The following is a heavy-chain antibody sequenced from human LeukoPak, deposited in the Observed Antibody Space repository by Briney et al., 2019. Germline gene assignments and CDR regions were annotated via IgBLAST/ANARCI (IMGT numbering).Heavy chain of an antibody. Sequence: GESLKVSCKGYGYSFTTYWIAWVRQMPGKGLEWMGIIYPDDSDTKYSPSFQGQVTISADKSISTAYLQWRSLKASDTAMYYCARLLSGQGDVWGQGTTVTVSS. CDR1: GYSFTTYW. D-gene: IGHD2/OR15-2a*01. CDR3: ARLLSGQGDV. CDR2: IYPDDSDT. V-gene: IGHV5-51*01. J-gene: IGHJ6*02.